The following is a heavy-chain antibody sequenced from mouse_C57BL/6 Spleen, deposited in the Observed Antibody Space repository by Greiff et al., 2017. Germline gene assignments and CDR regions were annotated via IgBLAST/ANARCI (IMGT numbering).Heavy chain of an antibody. CDR1: GYTFTGYW. CDR2: ILPGSGST. D-gene: IGHD2-1*01. V-gene: IGHV1-9*01. Sequence: VQLQQSGAELMKPGASVKLSCKATGYTFTGYWIEWVKQRPGHGLAWIGEILPGSGSTYYNEKFKGKATFTADTSSNTPYMQLSSLTTEDSAIYYCARSLDYGNYAYWGQGTLVTVSA. J-gene: IGHJ3*01. CDR3: ARSLDYGNYAY.